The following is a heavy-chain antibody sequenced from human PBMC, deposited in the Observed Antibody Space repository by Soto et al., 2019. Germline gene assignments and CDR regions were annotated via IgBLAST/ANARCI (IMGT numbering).Heavy chain of an antibody. CDR1: GVTFSSYA. V-gene: IGHV1-69*13. CDR3: ARGTGDGYNYYY. D-gene: IGHD5-12*01. J-gene: IGHJ4*02. Sequence: SVKVSCKASGVTFSSYAISWVRQAPGQGLEWMGGIIPIFGTANYAQKFQGRVTITADESTSTAYMELSSLRSEDTAVYYCARGTGDGYNYYYWGQGTLVTVSS. CDR2: IIPIFGTA.